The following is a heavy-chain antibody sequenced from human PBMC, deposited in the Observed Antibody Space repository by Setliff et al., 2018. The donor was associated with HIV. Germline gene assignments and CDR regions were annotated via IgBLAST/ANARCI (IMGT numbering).Heavy chain of an antibody. D-gene: IGHD3-3*01. CDR1: SGYY. CDR2: IYYSGST. CDR3: ARHDFWSGYHNWFDP. J-gene: IGHJ5*02. V-gene: IGHV4-39*01. Sequence: SGYYWTWIRQPPGKGLEWIGDIYYSGSTYYNPSLKSRVTISVDMSKNQFSLRLTSVTAADTAMYYCARHDFWSGYHNWFDPWGQGTLVTVSS.